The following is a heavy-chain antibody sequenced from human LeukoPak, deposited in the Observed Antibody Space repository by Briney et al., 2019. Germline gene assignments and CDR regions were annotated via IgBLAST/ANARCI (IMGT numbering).Heavy chain of an antibody. Sequence: GGSLRLSCAASGFTFSSYGMHWVRQAPGKGLEWVAFIRYDGSNKYYADSVKGRFTISRDNSKNTLYLQMNSLRAEDTAVYYCARDRAEYFQHWGQGTLVTVSS. CDR3: ARDRAEYFQH. CDR2: IRYDGSNK. J-gene: IGHJ1*01. CDR1: GFTFSSYG. V-gene: IGHV3-30*02.